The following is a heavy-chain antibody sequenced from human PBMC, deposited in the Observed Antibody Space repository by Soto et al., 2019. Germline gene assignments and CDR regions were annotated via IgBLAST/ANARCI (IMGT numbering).Heavy chain of an antibody. D-gene: IGHD6-13*01. CDR1: GGSISSYY. Sequence: SETLSLTCTVSGGSISSYYWSWIRQPPGKGLEWIGYIYYSGSTNYNPSLKSRVTISVDTSKNQFSLKLSSVTAADTAVYYCARDRRSSSWSDYYYYYGMDVWGQGTTVTVSS. CDR3: ARDRRSSSWSDYYYYYGMDV. CDR2: IYYSGST. V-gene: IGHV4-59*01. J-gene: IGHJ6*02.